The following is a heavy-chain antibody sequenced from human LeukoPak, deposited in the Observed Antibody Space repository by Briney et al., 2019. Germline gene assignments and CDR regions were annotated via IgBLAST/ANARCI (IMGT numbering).Heavy chain of an antibody. V-gene: IGHV4-34*01. Sequence: SETLSLTCAVYGGSLSGYYWSWIRQPPGKGLEWIGEINHSGSTNYNPSLKSRVTISVDTSKNQFSLKLSSVTAADTAVYYCARHSGYYYARDAFDIWGQGTLVTVSS. D-gene: IGHD3-22*01. CDR3: ARHSGYYYARDAFDI. CDR1: GGSLSGYY. CDR2: INHSGST. J-gene: IGHJ3*02.